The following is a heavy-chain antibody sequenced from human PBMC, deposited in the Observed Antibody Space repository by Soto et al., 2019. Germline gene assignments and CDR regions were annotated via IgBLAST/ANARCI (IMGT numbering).Heavy chain of an antibody. D-gene: IGHD3-22*01. CDR2: IYYSGST. CDR3: ARDLGAQDSSGYYLAY. V-gene: IGHV4-30-4*01. Sequence: SETLSLTCTVSGGSISSGDYYWSWIRQPPGKGLEWIGYIYYSGSTYYNPSLKSRVTISVGTSKNQFSLKLSSETAADTAVYYCARDLGAQDSSGYYLAYWGQGTLVTVSS. CDR1: GGSISSGDYY. J-gene: IGHJ4*02.